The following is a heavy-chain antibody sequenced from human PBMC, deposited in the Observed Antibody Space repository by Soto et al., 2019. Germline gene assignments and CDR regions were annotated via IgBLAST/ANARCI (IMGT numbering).Heavy chain of an antibody. CDR2: IRNEANAYSK. V-gene: IGHV3-72*01. J-gene: IGHJ4*01. Sequence: VQLVESGGGLVQPGGSLRLSCAASGFTFSDHFMDWVRQAPGKGLEWVCGIRNEANAYSKEYAVSVKGRFTVSRDNSKNELHLQMSSLETAATAVYYCARGSIFASGIYQIGDFAHGGHGTLAPVSS. CDR1: GFTFSDHF. CDR3: ARGSIFASGIYQIGDFAH. D-gene: IGHD3-10*01.